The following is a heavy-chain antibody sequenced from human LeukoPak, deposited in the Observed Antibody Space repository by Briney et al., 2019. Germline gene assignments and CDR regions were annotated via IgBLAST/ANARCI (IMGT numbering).Heavy chain of an antibody. CDR2: ISWNSGSI. Sequence: AARSLRLSCAASGFTFDDYSMHWVRQPPGKGLEWVAGISWNSGSICYADSVKGRFTISRDNANNSLYLQMNSLRAEDTALYYCAKDMGFRCSRYYFDYWGQGTLVTVSS. CDR3: AKDMGFRCSRYYFDY. CDR1: GFTFDDYS. V-gene: IGHV3-9*01. D-gene: IGHD2-8*01. J-gene: IGHJ4*02.